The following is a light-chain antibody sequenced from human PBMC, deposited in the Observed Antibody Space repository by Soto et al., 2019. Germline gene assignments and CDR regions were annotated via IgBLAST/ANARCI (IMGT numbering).Light chain of an antibody. V-gene: IGKV3-15*01. CDR1: QSISTE. CDR3: QQGNNWPFT. CDR2: SAS. Sequence: EIAMTQSPATLSVSPGERATLSCRASQSISTELAWYQQIPGQPPRLLIYSASTRATGIPARFTGSGSGSEFTLTISGLQSEDLAIYYCQQGNNWPFTFGQGTRLEI. J-gene: IGKJ2*01.